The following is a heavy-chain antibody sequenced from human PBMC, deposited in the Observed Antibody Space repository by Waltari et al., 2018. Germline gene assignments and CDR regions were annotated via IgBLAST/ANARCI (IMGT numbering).Heavy chain of an antibody. Sequence: QVQLQESGPGLVKPSPTLSLTCTVSGGSISSGRYHWSRIRRPAGKGLEWIGRIYTSGSTNYNPSLKSRVTISVDTSKNQFSLKLSAGTAADTAVYYCARDPYDFWSGYRGFDYWGQGTLVTVSS. CDR1: GGSISSGRYH. J-gene: IGHJ4*02. D-gene: IGHD3-3*01. CDR2: IYTSGST. V-gene: IGHV4-61*02. CDR3: ARDPYDFWSGYRGFDY.